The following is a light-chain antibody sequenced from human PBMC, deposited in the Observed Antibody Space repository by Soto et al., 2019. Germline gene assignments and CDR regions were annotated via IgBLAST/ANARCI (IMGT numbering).Light chain of an antibody. CDR3: QQGYSSPRT. V-gene: IGKV1-39*01. J-gene: IGKJ1*01. Sequence: DIPMTQSPSSLSASVGDRVTITCRASQSISSYLNWYQQKPGKAPKLLIYAASSLQSGVPSRFSGSGSGTDFTLTISSRQPEDFATYYCQQGYSSPRTFGQGNKVEIK. CDR2: AAS. CDR1: QSISSY.